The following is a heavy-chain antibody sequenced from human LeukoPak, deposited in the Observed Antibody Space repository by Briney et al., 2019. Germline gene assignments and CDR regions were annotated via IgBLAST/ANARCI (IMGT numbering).Heavy chain of an antibody. CDR2: IYYSGST. CDR1: GGSISSYY. V-gene: IGHV4-59*08. Sequence: PSETLSLTCTVSGGSISSYYWSWIRQPPGMGLEWIGYIYYSGSTNYNPSLKSRVTISVDTSKNQFSLKLSSVTAADTAVYYCARQGGGFWYFDLWGRGTLVTVSS. J-gene: IGHJ2*01. CDR3: ARQGGGFWYFDL. D-gene: IGHD6-25*01.